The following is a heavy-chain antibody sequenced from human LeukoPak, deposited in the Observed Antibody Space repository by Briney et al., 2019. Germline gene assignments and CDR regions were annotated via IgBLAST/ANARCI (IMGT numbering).Heavy chain of an antibody. CDR3: ARLVLLWFGEYYMDV. CDR2: ISSGGLTT. D-gene: IGHD3-10*01. V-gene: IGHV3-23*01. J-gene: IGHJ6*03. CDR1: GFTLSSYA. Sequence: PGGSLRLSCAASGFTLSSYAMSWVRQAPGKGLEWVSTISSGGLTTYYADSVKGRFTISRDNAKNSLYLQMNSLRAEDTAVYYCARLVLLWFGEYYMDVWGKGTTVTVSS.